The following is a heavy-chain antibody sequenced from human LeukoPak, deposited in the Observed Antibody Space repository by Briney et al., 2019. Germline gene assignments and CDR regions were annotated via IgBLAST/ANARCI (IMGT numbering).Heavy chain of an antibody. J-gene: IGHJ4*02. CDR2: IYYSGST. CDR3: ARGSRGYSYG. V-gene: IGHV4-61*01. D-gene: IGHD5-18*01. Sequence: PSETLSLTCTVSGASVSSGSYFWSWIRQPPGKGLEWIGYIYYSGSTNYNPSLKSRVTISVDTSKNQFSLKLSSVTAADTAVYYCARGSRGYSYGWGQGTLVTVSS. CDR1: GASVSSGSYF.